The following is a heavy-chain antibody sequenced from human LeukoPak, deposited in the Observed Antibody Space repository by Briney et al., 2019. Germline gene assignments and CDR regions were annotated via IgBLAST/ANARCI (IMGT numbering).Heavy chain of an antibody. Sequence: PGGSLRLSCAASGFTFGNHGMNWVRQAPGKGLEWVSYISSSGSTIYYADSVKGRFTISRDNAKNSLYLQMNSLRAEDTAVYYCARDGMITFGGVIVLTPDAFDIWGQGAMVTVSS. J-gene: IGHJ3*02. D-gene: IGHD3-16*02. CDR2: ISSSGSTI. CDR1: GFTFGNHG. V-gene: IGHV3-48*04. CDR3: ARDGMITFGGVIVLTPDAFDI.